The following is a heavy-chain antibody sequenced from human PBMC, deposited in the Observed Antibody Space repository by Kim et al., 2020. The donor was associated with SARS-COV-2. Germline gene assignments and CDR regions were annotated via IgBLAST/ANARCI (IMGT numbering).Heavy chain of an antibody. CDR1: GFTFSSYE. CDR2: ISSSGSTI. D-gene: IGHD3-3*01. V-gene: IGHV3-48*03. Sequence: GGSLRLSCAASGFTFSSYEMNWVRRAPGKGLEWVSYISSSGSTIYYADSVKGRFTISRDNAKNSLYLQMNSLRAEDTAVYYCARDSPLLDYYYYYYGMDVWGQGTTVTVSS. J-gene: IGHJ6*02. CDR3: ARDSPLLDYYYYYYGMDV.